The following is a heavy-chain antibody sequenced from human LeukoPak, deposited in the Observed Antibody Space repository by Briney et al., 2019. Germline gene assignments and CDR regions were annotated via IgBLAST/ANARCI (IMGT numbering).Heavy chain of an antibody. CDR2: IIPIFGTA. CDR1: GGTFSSYA. D-gene: IGHD6-13*01. V-gene: IGHV1-69*05. CDR3: ARDKDSSSWYDVGWFDP. J-gene: IGHJ5*02. Sequence: SVKVSCKASGGTFSSYAISWVRQAPGQGLEWMGGIIPIFGTANYAQKFQGRVTMTRGTSTSTVYMELSSLRSEDTAVYYCARDKDSSSWYDVGWFDPWGQGTLVTVSS.